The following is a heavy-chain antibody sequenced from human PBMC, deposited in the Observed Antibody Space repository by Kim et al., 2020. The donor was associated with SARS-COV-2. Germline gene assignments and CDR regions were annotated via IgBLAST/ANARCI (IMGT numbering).Heavy chain of an antibody. CDR1: GDSVSSNSAT. CDR2: TYYRSKWYN. CDR3: ARYRQNGDAFDM. D-gene: IGHD3-16*02. V-gene: IGHV6-1*01. J-gene: IGHJ3*02. Sequence: SQTLSLTRAISGDSVSSNSATWNWIRQSPSRGLEWLGRTYYRSKWYNDYAVSVKSRIAINPDTSKNQFSLQLNSVTPEDTAIYYCARYRQNGDAFDMWGQGAMVTVSS.